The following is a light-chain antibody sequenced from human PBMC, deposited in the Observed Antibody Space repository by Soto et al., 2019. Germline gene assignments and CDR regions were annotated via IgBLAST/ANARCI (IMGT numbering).Light chain of an antibody. CDR1: HDITSF. J-gene: IGKJ3*01. V-gene: IGKV1-33*01. Sequence: DIQMTQSPSSLSASVGDRVTITCQASHDITSFLNWYQHKPGRAPKLLIYDASILEAGVPTRFSGSRSGTHFTFTISSLQPEDVAPYYCQHCDYLPIFGPGTTVDFK. CDR3: QHCDYLPI. CDR2: DAS.